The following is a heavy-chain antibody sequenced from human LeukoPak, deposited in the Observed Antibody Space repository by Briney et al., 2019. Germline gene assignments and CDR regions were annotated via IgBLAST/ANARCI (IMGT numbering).Heavy chain of an antibody. J-gene: IGHJ4*02. CDR1: GDSISTSSYY. V-gene: IGHV4-39*01. D-gene: IGHD3-22*01. CDR3: ARSYYYDYRQIDY. Sequence: SETLSLTCTVSGDSISTSSYYWGWIRQPPGKGLEWLGSIYYSGSTYYNPSLKSRVTISVDTSKNQFSLNLYSVTTADTAVFYCARSYYYDYRQIDYWGQGTLVTVSS. CDR2: IYYSGST.